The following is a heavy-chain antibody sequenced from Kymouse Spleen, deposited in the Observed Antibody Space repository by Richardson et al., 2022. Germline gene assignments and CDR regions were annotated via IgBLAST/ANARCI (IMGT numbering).Heavy chain of an antibody. V-gene: IGHV3-9*01. CDR2: ISWNSGSI. D-gene: IGHD6-13*01. J-gene: IGHJ6*02. CDR3: AKDTRSSSWYGMDV. Sequence: EVQLVESGGGLVQPGRSLRLSCAASGFTFDDYAMHWVRQAPGKGLEWVSGISWNSGSIGYADSVKGRFTISRDNAKNSLYLQMNSLRAEDTALYYCAKDTRSSSWYGMDVWGQGTTVTVSS. CDR1: GFTFDDYA.